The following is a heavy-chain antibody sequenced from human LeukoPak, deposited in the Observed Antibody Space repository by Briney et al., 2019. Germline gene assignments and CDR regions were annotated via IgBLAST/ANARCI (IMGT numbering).Heavy chain of an antibody. CDR3: ARKAAGSPGEYFQH. V-gene: IGHV1-69*06. CDR1: GGTFSSYA. CDR2: IIPIFGTA. D-gene: IGHD6-13*01. J-gene: IGHJ1*01. Sequence: GASVKVSCKASGGTFSSYAISWVRQAPGQGLEWMGGIIPIFGTANYAQKFQGRVTITADKSTSTAYMELSSLRSEDTAVYYCARKAAGSPGEYFQHWGQGTLVTVSS.